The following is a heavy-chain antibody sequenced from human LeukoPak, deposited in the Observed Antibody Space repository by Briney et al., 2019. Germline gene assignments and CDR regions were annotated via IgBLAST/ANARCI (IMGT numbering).Heavy chain of an antibody. J-gene: IGHJ4*02. CDR2: IYYSGST. CDR3: ARHKTYYDSSGTSFDY. V-gene: IGHV4-59*08. D-gene: IGHD3-22*01. Sequence: PSETLSLTCTVSGGSISSYYWSWIRQPPGKGLEWIGYIYYSGSTNYNPSLKSRVTMSVDTSKNQFSLKLSSVTAADTAVYYCARHKTYYDSSGTSFDYWGQGTLVTVSS. CDR1: GGSISSYY.